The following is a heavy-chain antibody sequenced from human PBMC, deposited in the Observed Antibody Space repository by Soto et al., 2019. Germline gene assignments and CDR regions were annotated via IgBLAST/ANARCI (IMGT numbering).Heavy chain of an antibody. Sequence: SETLSLTGAVYGGSFSGYYWSWIRQPPGKGLEWIGEINHSGSTNYNPSLKSRVTISVDTSKNQFSLKLSSVTAADTAVYYCARGARISSRFTMIVVVITRGYFDYWGQGTRVTVSS. J-gene: IGHJ4*02. V-gene: IGHV4-34*01. CDR2: INHSGST. CDR3: ARGARISSRFTMIVVVITRGYFDY. D-gene: IGHD3-22*01. CDR1: GGSFSGYY.